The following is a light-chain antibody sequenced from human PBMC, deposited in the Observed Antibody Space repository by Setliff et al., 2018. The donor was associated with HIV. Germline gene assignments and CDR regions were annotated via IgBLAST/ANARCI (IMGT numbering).Light chain of an antibody. CDR2: DVT. V-gene: IGLV2-14*03. Sequence: QSVLTQPASVSGSPGQSITISCTRSNNDIGDYNYVSWYQQHPVNTPKLIIYDVTNRPSGVSDRFSASKSGNTASLTISGLQADDEADYYCSSWTGSSTLMFGTGTKGTVL. J-gene: IGLJ1*01. CDR3: SSWTGSSTLM. CDR1: NNDIGDYNY.